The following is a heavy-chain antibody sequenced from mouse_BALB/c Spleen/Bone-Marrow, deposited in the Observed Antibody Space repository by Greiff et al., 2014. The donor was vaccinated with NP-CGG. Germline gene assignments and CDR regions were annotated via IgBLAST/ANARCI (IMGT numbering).Heavy chain of an antibody. CDR3: ARSLSRYAMDY. J-gene: IGHJ4*01. D-gene: IGHD6-2*01. V-gene: IGHV1S56*01. CDR2: IYPGNVNT. CDR1: GYTFTSYY. Sequence: LQESGPELVKPGASVRISCKASGYTFTSYYIHWVKQRPGQGLGWIGWIYPGNVNTKYNEKFKGKATLTADKSSSTAYMQLSSLTSEDSAVYFCARSLSRYAMDYWGQGTSVTGSS.